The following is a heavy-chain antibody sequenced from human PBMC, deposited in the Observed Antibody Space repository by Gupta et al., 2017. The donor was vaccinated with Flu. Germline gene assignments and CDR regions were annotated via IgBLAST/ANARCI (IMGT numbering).Heavy chain of an antibody. D-gene: IGHD2-15*01. J-gene: IGHJ4*02. CDR2: IIPVFGPT. CDR1: GVTFSSYA. Sequence: QVQLVQSGAEVKKPGSSVTVSCQPSGVTFSSYAINWVRQAPGQGLEWMGGIIPVFGPTKYAQKFQGRVTITADESTNTAYLELSSLRSEDTAVYYCARKGGGHCSGGTCYSFDYWGQGTLVTVSS. CDR3: ARKGGGHCSGGTCYSFDY. V-gene: IGHV1-69*01.